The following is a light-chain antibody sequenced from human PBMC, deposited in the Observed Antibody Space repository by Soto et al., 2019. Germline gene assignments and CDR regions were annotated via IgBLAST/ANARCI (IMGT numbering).Light chain of an antibody. Sequence: EIVLTQSPGTLSLSQGDRATLSCRASESIAGTYLAWYQQKPGQAPRLLIYAASSSATGIPDKFRASGSGTDFTLAINRLVPEDFAMYYCQQYGGSPRTFGQGTKVEIK. J-gene: IGKJ1*01. CDR1: ESIAGTY. CDR3: QQYGGSPRT. CDR2: AAS. V-gene: IGKV3-20*01.